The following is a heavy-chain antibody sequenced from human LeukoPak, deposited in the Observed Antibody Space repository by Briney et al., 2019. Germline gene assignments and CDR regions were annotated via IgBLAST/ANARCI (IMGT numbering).Heavy chain of an antibody. D-gene: IGHD3/OR15-3a*01. V-gene: IGHV7-4-1*02. CDR1: GYTFTGYY. CDR2: INTNTGNP. Sequence: KVSCKASGYTFTGYYMHWVRQAPGQGLEWMGWINTNTGNPTYAQAITGQFVFSVDTSASTAYLEISSLKAEDTAVYYCARDGLKYYYYYMDVWGKGTTVTVSS. CDR3: ARDGLKYYYYYMDV. J-gene: IGHJ6*03.